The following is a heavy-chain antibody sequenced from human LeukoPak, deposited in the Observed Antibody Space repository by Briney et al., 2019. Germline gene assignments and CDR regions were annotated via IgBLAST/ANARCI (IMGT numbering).Heavy chain of an antibody. CDR2: ISSSSSYI. V-gene: IGHV3-21*01. CDR3: ARERLPDYYDSSGYQYYYYGMDV. J-gene: IGHJ6*02. Sequence: PGGSLRLSCGASGFTLSTYSMNWVRQAPGKGLEWVSSISSSSSYIYYADSVKGRFTISRDNAKNSLYLQMNSLRAEDTAVYYCARERLPDYYDSSGYQYYYYGMDVWGQGTTVTVS. CDR1: GFTLSTYS. D-gene: IGHD3-22*01.